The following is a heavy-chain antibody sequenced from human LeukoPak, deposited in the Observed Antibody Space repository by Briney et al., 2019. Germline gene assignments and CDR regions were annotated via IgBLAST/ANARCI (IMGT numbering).Heavy chain of an antibody. V-gene: IGHV4-38-2*02. CDR3: ARDGLVRWLVRRNFQH. J-gene: IGHJ1*01. CDR2: MYHSGST. CDR1: SYSISSANY. Sequence: SETLSLTCTVSSYSISSANYWGWIRQPPGKGLEWIGSMYHSGSTYYNPSLKSRVTISVDTSENQFSLKLTSVTAADTAVYYCARDGLVRWLVRRNFQHWGQGTLVTVSS. D-gene: IGHD6-19*01.